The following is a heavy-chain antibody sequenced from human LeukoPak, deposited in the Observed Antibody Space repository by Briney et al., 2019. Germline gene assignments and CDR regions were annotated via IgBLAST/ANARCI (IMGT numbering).Heavy chain of an antibody. D-gene: IGHD5-24*01. Sequence: PVASVKVSCKASGYTFTNSYIHWVRQAPGQVLEWMGLINPDGGNTNYAQNFQGRVTLTRDTSTSTVYMELSSLRSEDTAIYYCARIRDGYNDAYDLWGQGTVVTVPS. CDR2: INPDGGNT. J-gene: IGHJ3*01. CDR1: GYTFTNSY. CDR3: ARIRDGYNDAYDL. V-gene: IGHV1-46*01.